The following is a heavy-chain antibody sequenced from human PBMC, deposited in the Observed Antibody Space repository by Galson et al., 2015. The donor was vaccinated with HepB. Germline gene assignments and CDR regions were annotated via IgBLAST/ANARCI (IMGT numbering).Heavy chain of an antibody. CDR3: ARGATTYYYDSTIDY. CDR1: GDTFTGYY. Sequence: SVKVSCKASGDTFTGYYMHWVRQAPGQGLEWMGRINPNNGGTDYAQKFQGRVTMTRDTSISTAYMELSRLRSDDTAVYYCARGATTYYYDSTIDYWGQGTLVTVSS. J-gene: IGHJ4*02. D-gene: IGHD3-22*01. CDR2: INPNNGGT. V-gene: IGHV1-2*06.